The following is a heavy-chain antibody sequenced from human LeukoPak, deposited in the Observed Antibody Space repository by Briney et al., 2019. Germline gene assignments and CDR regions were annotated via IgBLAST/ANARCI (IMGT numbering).Heavy chain of an antibody. CDR2: IIPIFGIA. J-gene: IGHJ5*02. V-gene: IGHV1-69*04. CDR1: GGTFSSYA. D-gene: IGHD2-2*01. Sequence: PVTVSCKASGGTFSSYAISWVRQAPGQGLEWMGRIIPIFGIANYAQKFQGRVTITADKSTSTAYMELSSLRSEDTAVYYCARDLSRGIVVVPAAMSPWFDPWGQGTLVTVSS. CDR3: ARDLSRGIVVVPAAMSPWFDP.